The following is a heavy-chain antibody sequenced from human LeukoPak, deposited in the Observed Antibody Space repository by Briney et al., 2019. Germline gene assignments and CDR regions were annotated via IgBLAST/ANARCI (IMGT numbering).Heavy chain of an antibody. Sequence: TSETLSLTCTVSGGSISSYYWSWIRQPPGKGLEWIGYIYYSGSTNYNPSLKSRVTISVDTSKNRFSLKLSSVTAADTAVYYCARFTVTTTEEGNWFDPWGQGTLVTVSS. CDR3: ARFTVTTTEEGNWFDP. J-gene: IGHJ5*02. CDR2: IYYSGST. V-gene: IGHV4-59*08. CDR1: GGSISSYY. D-gene: IGHD4-17*01.